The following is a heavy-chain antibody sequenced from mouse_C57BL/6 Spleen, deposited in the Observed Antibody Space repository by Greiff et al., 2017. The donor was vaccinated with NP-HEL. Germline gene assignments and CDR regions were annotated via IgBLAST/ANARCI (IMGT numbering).Heavy chain of an antibody. CDR1: GYTFTSYW. J-gene: IGHJ2*01. V-gene: IGHV1-69*01. CDR3: ARSSNFDY. Sequence: QVQLQQPGAELVMPGASVKLSCKASGYTFTSYWMHWVKQRPGQGLEWIGEIDPSDSYTNYNQKFKGKSTLTVDKSSSTAYMQLSSLTSEYSAVYYCARSSNFDYWGQGTTLTVSS. CDR2: IDPSDSYT.